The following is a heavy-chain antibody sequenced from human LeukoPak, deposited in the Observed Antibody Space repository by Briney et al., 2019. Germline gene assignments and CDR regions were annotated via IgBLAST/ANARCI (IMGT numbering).Heavy chain of an antibody. V-gene: IGHV3-23*01. J-gene: IGHJ3*02. CDR1: GFGFSSYG. CDR2: ISGNGGTT. CDR3: AKIRDRTATDIIRRPFDI. D-gene: IGHD5-24*01. Sequence: GGSLRLSCEASGFGFSSYGMSWVRQAPGKGPEWVSSISGNGGTTYHAASVKGRFTISRDESKNALYLRISSLRVEDTALYYCAKIRDRTATDIIRRPFDIWGQGTMVTVSS.